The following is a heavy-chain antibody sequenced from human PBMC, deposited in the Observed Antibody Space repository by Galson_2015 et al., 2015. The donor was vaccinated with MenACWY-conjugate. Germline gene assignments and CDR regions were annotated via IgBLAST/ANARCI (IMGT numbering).Heavy chain of an antibody. CDR2: ISGSGGRT. CDR1: GFTFSSHA. V-gene: IGHV3-23*01. Sequence: SLRLSCAASGFTFSSHAMSWVRQAPGKGLEWVSAISGSGGRTYYADSVKGRFTISRDNSKKMLYLQMNGLRAEDTAVYYCAKDRNHGSGSSLLDMDVWGQGTTVTVSS. J-gene: IGHJ6*02. CDR3: AKDRNHGSGSSLLDMDV. D-gene: IGHD3-10*01.